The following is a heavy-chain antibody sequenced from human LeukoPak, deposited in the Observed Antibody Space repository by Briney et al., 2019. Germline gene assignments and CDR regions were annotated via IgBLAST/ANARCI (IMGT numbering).Heavy chain of an antibody. CDR2: IYYSGSS. CDR1: GGSISSDHYY. J-gene: IGHJ4*02. D-gene: IGHD5-18*01. CDR3: ARRSGYTYGPIDY. V-gene: IGHV4-39*01. Sequence: SETLSLTCTVSGGSISSDHYYWGWIRQPPGKGLEWIGSIYYSGSSYYNPSLKSRVTISVDTSKNQFSLKLSSVTAADTAVYHCARRSGYTYGPIDYWGQGTLVTVSS.